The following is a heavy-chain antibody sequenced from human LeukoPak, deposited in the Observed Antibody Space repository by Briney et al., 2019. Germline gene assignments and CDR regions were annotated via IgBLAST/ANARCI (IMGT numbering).Heavy chain of an antibody. CDR2: ISSSSSYI. V-gene: IGHV3-21*01. Sequence: GGSLRLSCAASGFTFSSYSMNWVRQAPGKGLEWVSSISSSSSYIYYADSVKGRFTISRDNAKNSLYLQMNSLRAEDTAVYYCARAFISGIQLWFSLSGYYYGMDVWGQGTTVTVSS. CDR3: ARAFISGIQLWFSLSGYYYGMDV. CDR1: GFTFSSYS. J-gene: IGHJ6*02. D-gene: IGHD5-18*01.